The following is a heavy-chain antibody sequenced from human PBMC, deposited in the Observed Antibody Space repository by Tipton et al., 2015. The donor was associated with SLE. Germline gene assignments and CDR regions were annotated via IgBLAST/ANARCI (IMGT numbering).Heavy chain of an antibody. CDR2: VYINGSP. V-gene: IGHV4-61*02. Sequence: TLSLTCTVSGASISSGSYHWSWIRQPAGKGLEWIGRVYINGSPFYNPSLTGRVAMSMDTSKNEFSLNLDSLTTADTAMYFCARDGGGDMLDVWGQGALVTVSS. D-gene: IGHD2-21*02. J-gene: IGHJ4*02. CDR1: GASISSGSYH. CDR3: ARDGGGDMLDV.